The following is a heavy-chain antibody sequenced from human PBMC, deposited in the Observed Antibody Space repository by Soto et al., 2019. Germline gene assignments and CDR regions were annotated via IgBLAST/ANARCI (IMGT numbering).Heavy chain of an antibody. D-gene: IGHD3-10*01. CDR2: IIPIFGTA. J-gene: IGHJ6*02. CDR1: GGTFSSYA. CDR3: ARARSMVRGVIRYYYYGIDC. V-gene: IGHV1-69*06. Sequence: VKVSCTASGGTFSSYAISWVRRAPGQGLKWMGGIIPIFGTANYAQKFQGRVTITADKSTSTAYMELSSLRSEDTAVYYCARARSMVRGVIRYYYYGIDCWGQGTTVTVSS.